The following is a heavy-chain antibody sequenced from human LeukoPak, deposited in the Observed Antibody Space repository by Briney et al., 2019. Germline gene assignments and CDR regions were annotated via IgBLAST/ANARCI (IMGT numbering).Heavy chain of an antibody. D-gene: IGHD3-10*01. V-gene: IGHV4-34*01. CDR3: ARDLGAFDN. J-gene: IGHJ3*02. CDR1: GGSFSGYY. Sequence: SETLSLTCAVYGGSFSGYYWSWIRQPPGKGLEWIGEINHSGSTNYNPSLKSRVTISVDTYKNQFSLKLSSVTAADTDVYYCARDLGAFDNWGQGTMVTVSS. CDR2: INHSGST.